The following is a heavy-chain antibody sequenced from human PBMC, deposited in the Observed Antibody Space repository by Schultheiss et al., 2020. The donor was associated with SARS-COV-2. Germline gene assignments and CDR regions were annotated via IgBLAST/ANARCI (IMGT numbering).Heavy chain of an antibody. Sequence: SQTLSLTCTVSGGSISSSSYYWGWIRQPPGKGLEWIGSIYYSGSTYYNPSLKSRVTISVDTSKNQFSLKLSSVTAADTAVYYCARKAVALDYWGQGTLVTVSS. J-gene: IGHJ4*02. D-gene: IGHD6-19*01. CDR1: GGSISSSSYY. CDR2: IYYSGST. V-gene: IGHV4-39*01. CDR3: ARKAVALDY.